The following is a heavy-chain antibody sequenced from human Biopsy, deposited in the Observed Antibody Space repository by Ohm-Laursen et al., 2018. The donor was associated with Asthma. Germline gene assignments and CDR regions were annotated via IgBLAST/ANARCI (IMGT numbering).Heavy chain of an antibody. J-gene: IGHJ4*02. D-gene: IGHD1-26*01. CDR2: VSYDGGVA. V-gene: IGHV3-30*18. CDR1: GFVFRSHT. Sequence: SLRLSCAASGFVFRSHTMHWVRQAPGKGLEWVAVVSYDGGVAHYADSMKGRFTISRDNSRNTLHLQMNSLRAEDTAVYYCAKDVFPGWELRRGPDYWGQGTLVTVSS. CDR3: AKDVFPGWELRRGPDY.